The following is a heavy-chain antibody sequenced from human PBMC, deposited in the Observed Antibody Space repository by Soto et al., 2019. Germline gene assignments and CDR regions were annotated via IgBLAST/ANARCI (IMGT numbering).Heavy chain of an antibody. Sequence: QVHLLQSGAGVKQPGSSVNLSCKASGYTFTSLHIHWVRQAPGQGLEWMGIINPSDGATAYAEKFQGRISMTRDTSNTTVYMELNSLSSDDAAVYSCARYQWWEGDLWGQGTLVTVSS. CDR1: GYTFTSLH. V-gene: IGHV1-46*01. J-gene: IGHJ5*02. CDR3: ARYQWWEGDL. CDR2: INPSDGAT. D-gene: IGHD2-8*01.